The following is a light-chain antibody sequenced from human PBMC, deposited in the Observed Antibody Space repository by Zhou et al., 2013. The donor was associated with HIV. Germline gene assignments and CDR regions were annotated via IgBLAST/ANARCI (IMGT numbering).Light chain of an antibody. CDR2: GAS. Sequence: EIVLTQSPDTLSLSPGERATLSCRASQSLSNNYLAWYRQRPGQAPTLLIHGASSRATGIPDRFSASGSGTDFTLTISTLETEDSAMYFCQQYESSPWTFGQGTKVEIK. CDR1: QSLSNNY. J-gene: IGKJ1*01. V-gene: IGKV3-20*01. CDR3: QQYESSPWT.